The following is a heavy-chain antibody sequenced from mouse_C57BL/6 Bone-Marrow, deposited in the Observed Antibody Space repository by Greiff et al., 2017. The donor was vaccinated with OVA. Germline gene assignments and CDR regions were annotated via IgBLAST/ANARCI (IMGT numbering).Heavy chain of an antibody. Sequence: EVQLQQSGPELAKPGASVKIPCKASGYTFTDYNMDWVKQSHGKSLKWIGDINSNNGGTIYNQKFKGKATLTVDKSSSTAYMERRSLTSEDPAVYYCARGGYTEYDGGAWFAYWGQGTLVTVSA. CDR3: ARGGYTEYDGGAWFAY. V-gene: IGHV1-18*01. CDR1: GYTFTDYN. D-gene: IGHD2-4*01. J-gene: IGHJ3*01. CDR2: INSNNGGT.